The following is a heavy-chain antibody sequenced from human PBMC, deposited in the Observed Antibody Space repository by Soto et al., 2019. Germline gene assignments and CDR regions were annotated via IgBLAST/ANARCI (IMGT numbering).Heavy chain of an antibody. J-gene: IGHJ4*02. D-gene: IGHD1-26*01. CDR3: ARGVTAGVDY. Sequence: QVQLVQSGAEVREPGASVKVSCKASGYSFTSLDINWVRQTTGQGLEWMGWMQPSSGRTGYAQKFQGRAPMTSDTSINTAYMEMSRLTSDDTAFYYCARGVTAGVDYWGQGTLVTVSS. CDR1: GYSFTSLD. V-gene: IGHV1-8*01. CDR2: MQPSSGRT.